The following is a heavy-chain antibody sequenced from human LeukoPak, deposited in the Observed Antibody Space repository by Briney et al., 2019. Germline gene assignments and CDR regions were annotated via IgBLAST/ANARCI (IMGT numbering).Heavy chain of an antibody. V-gene: IGHV3-30*03. CDR3: ASLWFGELLSPLDAFDI. D-gene: IGHD3-10*01. Sequence: PGGSLRLSCAASGFTFSSYGMHWVRQAPGKGLEWVAVISYDGSNKYYADSVKGRFTISRDNSKNTLYLQMNSLRAEDTAVYYCASLWFGELLSPLDAFDIWGQGTMVTVSS. J-gene: IGHJ3*02. CDR1: GFTFSSYG. CDR2: ISYDGSNK.